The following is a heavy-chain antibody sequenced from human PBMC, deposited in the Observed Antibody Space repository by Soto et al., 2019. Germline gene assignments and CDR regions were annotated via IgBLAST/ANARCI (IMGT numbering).Heavy chain of an antibody. CDR1: GFTFDDYA. Sequence: PGGSLRLSCAASGFTFDDYAMHWVRQAPGKGLEWVSGISWNSGSIGYADSVKGRFTISRDNAKNSLYLQMNSLRAEDTAVYYCARTPISSIAARLIPIYYYYGMDVWGQGTTVTVSS. CDR2: ISWNSGSI. CDR3: ARTPISSIAARLIPIYYYYGMDV. J-gene: IGHJ6*02. V-gene: IGHV3-9*01. D-gene: IGHD6-6*01.